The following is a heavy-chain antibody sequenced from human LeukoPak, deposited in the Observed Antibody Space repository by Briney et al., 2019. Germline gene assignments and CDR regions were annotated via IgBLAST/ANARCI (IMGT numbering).Heavy chain of an antibody. Sequence: KTSETLSLTCTVSGGSISSSSYYWGWIRQPPGKGLEWIGSIYYSGSTYYNPSLKSRFTISVGTSKNQFSLKLRSVTAADTAVYYCASRWFGEFYYMDVWGKGTTVTVSS. D-gene: IGHD3-10*01. J-gene: IGHJ6*03. CDR1: GGSISSSSYY. V-gene: IGHV4-39*01. CDR2: IYYSGST. CDR3: ASRWFGEFYYMDV.